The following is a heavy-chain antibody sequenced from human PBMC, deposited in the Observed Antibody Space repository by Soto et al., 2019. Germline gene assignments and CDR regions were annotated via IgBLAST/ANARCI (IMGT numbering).Heavy chain of an antibody. CDR3: AKDKGITAQKYYFDY. Sequence: PGGSLRLSCVASGFSISHYWMSWVRQAPGKGLVWVSRVKSDGTITTYADFAKGRFTISRDNTKNTLYLQMNSLTAEDTALYYCAKDKGITAQKYYFDYWGQGTLVTVSS. CDR1: GFSISHYW. J-gene: IGHJ4*02. V-gene: IGHV3-74*03. CDR2: VKSDGTIT. D-gene: IGHD6-13*01.